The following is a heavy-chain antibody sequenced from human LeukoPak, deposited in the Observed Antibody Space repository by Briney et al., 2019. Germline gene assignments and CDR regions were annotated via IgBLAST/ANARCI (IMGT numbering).Heavy chain of an antibody. CDR3: AKGNYYDSSGPLDY. CDR2: ISGSGGST. J-gene: IGHJ4*02. CDR1: GFTFSSYA. D-gene: IGHD3-22*01. V-gene: IGHV3-23*01. Sequence: PGGSLRLSCAASGFTFSSYAMSWVRQAPGKGLEWVSAISGSGGSTYYADSVKGRFTISRDTSKNTLYLQMNSLRAEDTAVYYCAKGNYYDSSGPLDYWGQGTLVTVSS.